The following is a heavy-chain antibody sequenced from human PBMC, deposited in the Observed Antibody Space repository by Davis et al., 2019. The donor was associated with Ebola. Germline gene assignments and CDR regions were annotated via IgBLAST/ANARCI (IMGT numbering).Heavy chain of an antibody. D-gene: IGHD3-16*01. CDR1: GGSVSSGSYY. J-gene: IGHJ4*02. V-gene: IGHV4-61*01. Sequence: SETLSLTCTVSGGSVSSGSYYWSWIRQPPGKGLEWIGYIYYSGSTNYNPSLKSRVTISVDTSKNQFSLKLSSVTAADTAVYYCASWGPYDYVWGSYGYWGQGTLVTVSS. CDR3: ASWGPYDYVWGSYGY. CDR2: IYYSGST.